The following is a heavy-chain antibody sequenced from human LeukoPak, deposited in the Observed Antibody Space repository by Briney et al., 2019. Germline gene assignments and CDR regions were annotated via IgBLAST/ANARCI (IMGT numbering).Heavy chain of an antibody. V-gene: IGHV3-7*01. J-gene: IGHJ4*02. CDR2: IKQDGSEK. CDR1: GFTFSSYW. CDR3: ARSSGGSIDY. Sequence: GGSLRLSCEASGFTFSSYWMSWVRQAPGKGLEWVANIKQDGSEKYYVDSVKGRFTISRDNSKNTLYLQMNSLRAEDTAVYYCARSSGGSIDYWGQGTLVTVSS. D-gene: IGHD2-15*01.